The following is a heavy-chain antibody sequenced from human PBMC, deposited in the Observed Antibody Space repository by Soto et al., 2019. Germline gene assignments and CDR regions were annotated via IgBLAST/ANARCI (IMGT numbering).Heavy chain of an antibody. CDR2: IIPIFGTA. J-gene: IGHJ3*02. CDR1: GGTFSSYA. Sequence: QVQLVQSGAEVKKPGSSVKVSCKASGGTFSSYAISWVRQAPGQGLEWMGGIIPIFGTANYAQKFQGRVTSTADESTSTGYMELSSLRSEDTAVYYCARDGRSPTAVDAFDIWGQGTMVTVSS. V-gene: IGHV1-69*01. CDR3: ARDGRSPTAVDAFDI. D-gene: IGHD1-26*01.